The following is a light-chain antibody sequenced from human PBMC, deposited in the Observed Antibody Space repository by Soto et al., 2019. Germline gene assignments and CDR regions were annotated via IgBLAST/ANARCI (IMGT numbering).Light chain of an antibody. CDR3: SSYASSSTLGV. CDR1: SNDIGGYNY. Sequence: HSALTQPASVSGSPGQSITISCTGTSNDIGGYNYVSWYQQHPGKAPKPIIYDVSYRPAGVSNRFSGSKSGNTASLTISGLQAEDEADYYCSSYASSSTLGVFGGGTKLTVL. J-gene: IGLJ2*01. V-gene: IGLV2-14*03. CDR2: DVS.